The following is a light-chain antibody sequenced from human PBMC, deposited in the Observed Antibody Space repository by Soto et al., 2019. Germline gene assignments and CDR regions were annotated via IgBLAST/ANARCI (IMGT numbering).Light chain of an antibody. Sequence: ALTQPASVSGSPGQSVTISCTGTSRDVGKYDLVSWYQHFPGKAPKLMIFEVSKRPSGISDRFSGSKSGNTASLTISGLQAEDEADYYCSSYSLITPYVFGTGTKVTVL. J-gene: IGLJ1*01. CDR3: SSYSLITPYV. V-gene: IGLV2-23*02. CDR1: SRDVGKYDL. CDR2: EVS.